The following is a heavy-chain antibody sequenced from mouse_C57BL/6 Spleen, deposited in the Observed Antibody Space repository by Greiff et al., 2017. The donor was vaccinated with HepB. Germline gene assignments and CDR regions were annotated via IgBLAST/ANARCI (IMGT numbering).Heavy chain of an antibody. Sequence: VQLQQSGPELVKPGASVKISCKASGYTFTDYYMNWVKQSHGKSLEWIGDINPNNGGTSYNQKFKGKATLTVDKSSSTAYMELRSLTSEDSAVYYCARLGEAAWFAYWGQGTLVTVSA. J-gene: IGHJ3*01. CDR1: GYTFTDYY. V-gene: IGHV1-26*01. CDR2: INPNNGGT. CDR3: ARLGEAAWFAY.